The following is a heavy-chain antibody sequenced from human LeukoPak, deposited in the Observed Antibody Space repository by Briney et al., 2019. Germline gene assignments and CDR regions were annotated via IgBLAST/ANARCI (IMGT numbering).Heavy chain of an antibody. CDR2: IIPIFGTA. V-gene: IGHV1-69*05. CDR3: ARVHRIAARPEYYYYLDV. CDR1: GGTFSSYA. J-gene: IGHJ6*03. Sequence: SVKVSCKASGGTFSSYAISWVRQAAGQGLEWMGGIIPIFGTANYAQKFQGRVTITTDESTSTAYMELSSLRSEDTVVYYCARVHRIAARPEYYYYLDVCGKGTTVTVSS. D-gene: IGHD6-6*01.